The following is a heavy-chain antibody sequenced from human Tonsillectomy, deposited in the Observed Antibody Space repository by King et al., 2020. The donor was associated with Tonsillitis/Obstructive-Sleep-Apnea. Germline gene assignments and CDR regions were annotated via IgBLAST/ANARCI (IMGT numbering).Heavy chain of an antibody. CDR1: GFTFSGSA. D-gene: IGHD1-14*01. CDR3: TRTRNPRGKNYYYKDV. J-gene: IGHJ6*03. Sequence: VQLVESGGGLVQPGGSLKLSCAASGFTFSGSAMHWVRQASGKGLEWVGRIRSKANSYATAYAASVKGRFTISRDASKNTAYLQMNSLKTEETAGYYCTRTRNPRGKNYYYKDVWGKGTTVTVSS. V-gene: IGHV3-73*02. CDR2: IRSKANSYAT.